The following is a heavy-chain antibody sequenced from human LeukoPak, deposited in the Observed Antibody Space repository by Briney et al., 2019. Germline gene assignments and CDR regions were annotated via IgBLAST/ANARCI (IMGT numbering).Heavy chain of an antibody. D-gene: IGHD5-24*01. CDR2: INPNSGGT. CDR3: ARESRDGYSDAFDI. CDR1: GYTFTGYY. J-gene: IGHJ3*02. Sequence: SVKVSCKASGYTFTGYYMHWVRQAPGQGLKWMGWINPNSGGTNYAQKFQGRVTMTRDTPISTAYMELSRLRSDDTAVYYCARESRDGYSDAFDIWGQGTMVTVSS. V-gene: IGHV1-2*02.